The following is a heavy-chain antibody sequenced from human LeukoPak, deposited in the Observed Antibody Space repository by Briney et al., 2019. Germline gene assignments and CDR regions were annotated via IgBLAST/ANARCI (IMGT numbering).Heavy chain of an antibody. Sequence: GGSLRLSCAASGFTFSSYSMNWVRQAPGKGLEWVSSVSSSSSYIYYADSVKGRFTISRDNAKNSLYLQMNSLRAEDTAVYYCARDDSSGYYQDYWGQGTLVTVPS. D-gene: IGHD3-22*01. V-gene: IGHV3-21*01. CDR3: ARDDSSGYYQDY. J-gene: IGHJ4*02. CDR2: VSSSSSYI. CDR1: GFTFSSYS.